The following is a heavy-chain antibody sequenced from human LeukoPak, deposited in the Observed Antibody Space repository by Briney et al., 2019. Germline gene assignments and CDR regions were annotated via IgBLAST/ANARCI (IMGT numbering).Heavy chain of an antibody. J-gene: IGHJ4*02. CDR1: GFTFSGYT. D-gene: IGHD6-19*01. CDR3: AREGIAVSVDY. V-gene: IGHV3-30*04. CDR2: ISYDGSNK. Sequence: GGSLRLSCAASGFTFSGYTMHWVRQAPGKGLEWVAVISYDGSNKYYADSVKGRFTIPRDNSKNTLYLQMNSPRAEDTAVYYCAREGIAVSVDYWGQGTLVTVSS.